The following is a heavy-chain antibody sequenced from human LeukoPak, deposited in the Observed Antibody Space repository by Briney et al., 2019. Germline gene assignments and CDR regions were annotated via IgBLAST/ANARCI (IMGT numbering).Heavy chain of an antibody. CDR2: ISSSSSTI. J-gene: IGHJ4*02. V-gene: IGHV3-48*01. CDR1: GFTFSSYS. CDR3: AKDSLRERIVGSTTRGVNDY. Sequence: GGSLRLSCAASGFTFSSYSMNWVRQAPGKGLEWVSYISSSSSTIYYADSVKGRFTISRDNAKNSLYLQMNSLRGEDTAVYYCAKDSLRERIVGSTTRGVNDYWGQGTLVTVSS. D-gene: IGHD1-26*01.